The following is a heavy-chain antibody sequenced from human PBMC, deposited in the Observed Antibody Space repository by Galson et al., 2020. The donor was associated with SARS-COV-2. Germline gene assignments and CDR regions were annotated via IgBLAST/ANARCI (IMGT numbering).Heavy chain of an antibody. CDR1: GFTFSSYG. Sequence: GGSLRLPCAASGFTFSSYGMHWVRQAPGKGLEWVAVISYDGSNNYYADSVKGRFTISRDNSKNTLYLQMNSLRAEDTAVYYCAKDYYGALMYYFDYWGQGTLVTVSS. J-gene: IGHJ4*02. CDR3: AKDYYGALMYYFDY. CDR2: ISYDGSNN. V-gene: IGHV3-30*18. D-gene: IGHD3-10*01.